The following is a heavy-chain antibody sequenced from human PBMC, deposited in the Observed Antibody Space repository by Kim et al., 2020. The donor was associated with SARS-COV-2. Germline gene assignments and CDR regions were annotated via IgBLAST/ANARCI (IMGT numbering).Heavy chain of an antibody. CDR3: ATPKNCGGDCPEAFDI. CDR1: GYTLTELS. Sequence: ASVKVSCKVSGYTLTELSMHWVRQAPGKGLEWMGGFDPEDGETIYAQKFQGRVTMTEDTSTDTAYMELSSLRSEDTAVYYCATPKNCGGDCPEAFDIWGQGTMVTVSS. D-gene: IGHD2-21*02. V-gene: IGHV1-24*01. J-gene: IGHJ3*02. CDR2: FDPEDGET.